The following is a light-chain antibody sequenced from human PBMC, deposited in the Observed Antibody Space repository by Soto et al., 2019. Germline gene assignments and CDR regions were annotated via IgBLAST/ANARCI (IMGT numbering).Light chain of an antibody. CDR2: GAS. CDR1: QSVSSSF. CDR3: PQYGRSPLS. V-gene: IGKV3-20*01. J-gene: IGKJ4*02. Sequence: EIVLTQSPGTLSLSPGVRATLSCRASQSVSSSFLAWYQQKPGQAPRLLIYGASSRATGIPDRFSGSGPRTDFTLTISRREPEDVAVYYCPQYGRSPLSCGGRPKVEFK.